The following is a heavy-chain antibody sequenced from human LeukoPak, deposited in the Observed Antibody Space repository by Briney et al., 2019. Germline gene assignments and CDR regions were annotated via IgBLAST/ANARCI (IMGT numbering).Heavy chain of an antibody. J-gene: IGHJ4*02. D-gene: IGHD3-10*01. V-gene: IGHV3-30*18. CDR3: AKSRGSGSKMARGVNFDY. CDR1: GFTFSAYG. Sequence: GRSLRLSCAASGFTFSAYGMHWVRQAPGKGLEWVAVISFDGSSKDYAESVRGRFTVSRDNSKNTLYLQMNSLRAEDTAVYYCAKSRGSGSKMARGVNFDYWGQGTLVTVSS. CDR2: ISFDGSSK.